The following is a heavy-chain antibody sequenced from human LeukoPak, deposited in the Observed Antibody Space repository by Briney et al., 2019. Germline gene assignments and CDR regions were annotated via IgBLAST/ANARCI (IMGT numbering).Heavy chain of an antibody. J-gene: IGHJ4*02. D-gene: IGHD3-10*01. CDR3: ARDRGNYYGSGRPTYCFDY. CDR1: GFTFSSYA. V-gene: IGHV3-23*01. CDR2: ISGSGGST. Sequence: PGGSLRLSCAASGFTFSSYAMSWVRQAPGKGLEWVSAISGSGGSTYYADSVKGRFTISRDNSKNTLYLQMNSLRAEDTAVYYCARDRGNYYGSGRPTYCFDYWGQGTLVTVSS.